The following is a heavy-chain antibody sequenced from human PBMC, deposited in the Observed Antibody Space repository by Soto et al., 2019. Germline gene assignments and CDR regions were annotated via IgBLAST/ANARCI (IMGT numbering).Heavy chain of an antibody. CDR1: GGSISSGGYY. D-gene: IGHD6-13*01. V-gene: IGHV4-31*03. Sequence: PSETLSLTCTVSGGSISSGGYYWSWIRQHPGKGLEWIGYIYYSGSTYYNPSLKSRVTISVDTSKNQFSLKLSSVTAADTAVYYCASPGAAAGVYFDYWGQGTLVTVSS. CDR3: ASPGAAAGVYFDY. CDR2: IYYSGST. J-gene: IGHJ4*02.